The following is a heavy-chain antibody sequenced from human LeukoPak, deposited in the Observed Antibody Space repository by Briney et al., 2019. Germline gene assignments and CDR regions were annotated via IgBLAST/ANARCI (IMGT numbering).Heavy chain of an antibody. D-gene: IGHD5/OR15-5a*01. CDR2: MYSDHNT. CDR1: GFAVSSKY. Sequence: GGSLRLSCAVSGFAVSSKYMTWVRQAPGKGLECVSLMYSDHNTYYADSVKGRFTISRDNSRNTLYLQMNSLRAEDTAVYYCATSGGVYSRDAFDVWGQGAMVTVSS. J-gene: IGHJ3*01. V-gene: IGHV3-66*01. CDR3: ATSGGVYSRDAFDV.